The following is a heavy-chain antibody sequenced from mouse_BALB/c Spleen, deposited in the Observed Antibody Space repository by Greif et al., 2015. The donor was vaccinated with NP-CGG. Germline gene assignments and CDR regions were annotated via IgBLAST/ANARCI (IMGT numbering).Heavy chain of an antibody. Sequence: EVKVVESGGGLVQPGGSLRLSCATSGFTFTDYYMSWVRQPPGKALEWLGFIRNKANGYTTEYSASVKGRFTISRDNSQSILYLQMNTLRAEDSATYYCARDITTATEDAMDYWGQGTSVTVSS. CDR3: ARDITTATEDAMDY. J-gene: IGHJ4*01. CDR1: GFTFTDYY. D-gene: IGHD1-2*01. V-gene: IGHV7-3*02. CDR2: IRNKANGYTT.